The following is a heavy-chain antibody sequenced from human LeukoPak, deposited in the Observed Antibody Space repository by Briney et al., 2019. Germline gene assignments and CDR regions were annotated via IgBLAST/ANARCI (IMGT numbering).Heavy chain of an antibody. Sequence: PSETLSLTCTVSGCSISSYYWSWIRQPPGKGLEWIGYIYYSASTNYNPSLKSRVTISVDTSKNQFSLKLSSVTAADTAVYYCARRPYGGNFDYWGQGTLVTVSS. J-gene: IGHJ4*02. D-gene: IGHD3-16*01. CDR1: GCSISSYY. CDR2: IYYSAST. V-gene: IGHV4-59*08. CDR3: ARRPYGGNFDY.